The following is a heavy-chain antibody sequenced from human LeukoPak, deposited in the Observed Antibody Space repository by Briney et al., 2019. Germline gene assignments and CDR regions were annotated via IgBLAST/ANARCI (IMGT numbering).Heavy chain of an antibody. CDR1: GFTFSRFW. D-gene: IGHD4-11*01. CDR2: IDTGGSTT. J-gene: IGHJ4*02. Sequence: PGGSLRLSCAPSGFTFSRFWMHWVRQPPGKGLGWVSRIDTGGSTTTYADSVKGRFTIPRDNAKNTVYLQINSLRAEDTAVYYCATLNSFSNDYWGQGVLVTVSS. CDR3: ATLNSFSNDY. V-gene: IGHV3-74*01.